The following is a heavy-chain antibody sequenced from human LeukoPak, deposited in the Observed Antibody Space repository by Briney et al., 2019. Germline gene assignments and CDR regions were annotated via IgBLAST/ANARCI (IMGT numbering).Heavy chain of an antibody. CDR1: GGSLSGHY. Sequence: PSETLSLICSVSGGSLSGHYWSWFRQPPGKGLEWIGYFYYSGSTNYHPSLKSRVTISVDTSKNQFSLKVNSVTSADTAVYYCARGEGEGYYVNFFDYWGHGKLVSVSS. CDR2: FYYSGST. CDR3: ARGEGEGYYVNFFDY. J-gene: IGHJ4*01. V-gene: IGHV4-59*11. D-gene: IGHD2/OR15-2a*01.